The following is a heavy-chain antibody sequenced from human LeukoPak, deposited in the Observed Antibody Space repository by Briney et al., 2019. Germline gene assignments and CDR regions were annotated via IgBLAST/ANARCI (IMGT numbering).Heavy chain of an antibody. CDR2: ISXXXGNT. Sequence: PGGSLRLSCAASXXXFSSYAMSWVRQAPXXXXXXXXAISXXXGNTYYADSVKGRFTISRDNSKNTLYLQMNSLRAEDTAVYYCAKDPIVVVPAAILGMNAFDIWGQGTMVTVSS. J-gene: IGHJ3*02. CDR1: XXXFSSYA. V-gene: IGHV3-23*01. CDR3: AKDPIVVVPAAILGMNAFDI. D-gene: IGHD2-2*02.